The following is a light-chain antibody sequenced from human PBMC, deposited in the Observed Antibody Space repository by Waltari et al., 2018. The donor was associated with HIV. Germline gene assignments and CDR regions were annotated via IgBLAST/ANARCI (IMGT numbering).Light chain of an antibody. CDR1: SSDVGGYNY. Sequence: QSALTQPASVSGSPGQSITIPCTGTSSDVGGYNYASWYQQHPGKAPKLMIYDVSNRPSGVSNRFSGSKSGNTASLTISGLQAEDEADYYCSSYTSSNTLPYVFGTGTKVTVL. CDR2: DVS. V-gene: IGLV2-14*03. CDR3: SSYTSSNTLPYV. J-gene: IGLJ1*01.